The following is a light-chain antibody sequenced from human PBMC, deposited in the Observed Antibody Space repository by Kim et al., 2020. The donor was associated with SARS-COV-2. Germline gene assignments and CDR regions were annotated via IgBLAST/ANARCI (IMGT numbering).Light chain of an antibody. Sequence: KGTISCSGSSSNIGNNYVSWYQQLPGTAPKLLIYDNNKRPSGIPDRFSGSKSGTSATLGITGLQTGDEADYYCGTWDSSLSAGGVFGGGTKVTVL. CDR2: DNN. V-gene: IGLV1-51*01. CDR3: GTWDSSLSAGGV. CDR1: SSNIGNNY. J-gene: IGLJ3*02.